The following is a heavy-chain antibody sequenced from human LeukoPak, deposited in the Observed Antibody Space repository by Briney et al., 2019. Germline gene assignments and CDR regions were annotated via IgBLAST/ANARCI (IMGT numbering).Heavy chain of an antibody. CDR2: ISFDGRNK. D-gene: IGHD5-18*01. Sequence: QPGGSLRLSCAVSGFSFSIYGMHWVRQAPGKGLEGVALISFDGRNKYYADSVKGRFTISRDNSKITLYLQMNSLRTEDTAVYYCAKPLDVTTPMDGFDYWGQGTLVTVSS. V-gene: IGHV3-30*18. CDR3: AKPLDVTTPMDGFDY. J-gene: IGHJ4*02. CDR1: GFSFSIYG.